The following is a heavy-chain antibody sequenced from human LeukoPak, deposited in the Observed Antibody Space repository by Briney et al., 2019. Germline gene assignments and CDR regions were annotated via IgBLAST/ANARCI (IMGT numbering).Heavy chain of an antibody. CDR1: GGSISSSSYY. CDR3: AKGAGGFSYYNWFDP. V-gene: IGHV4-39*07. J-gene: IGHJ5*02. CDR2: IYYSGST. D-gene: IGHD5-18*01. Sequence: SKTLSLTCTVSGGSISSSSYYWGWIRQPPGKGLEWIGSIYYSGSTYYNPSLKSRVTISVDTSKNQFSLKLASVTAADTAIYYCAKGAGGFSYYNWFDPWGQGTLVTVSS.